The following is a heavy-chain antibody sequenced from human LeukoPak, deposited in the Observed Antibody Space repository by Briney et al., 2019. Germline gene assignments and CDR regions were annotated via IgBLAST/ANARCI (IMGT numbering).Heavy chain of an antibody. D-gene: IGHD5-12*01. CDR1: GGSFSGYY. CDR3: ARPPYGGYGDY. Sequence: SETLSLTCAVYGGSFSGYYWSWIRQPPGKGLEWIGETNHSGSTNYNPSLKSRVTISVDTSKNQFSLKLSSVTAADTAVYYCARPPYGGYGDYWGQGTLVTVSS. J-gene: IGHJ4*02. V-gene: IGHV4-34*01. CDR2: TNHSGST.